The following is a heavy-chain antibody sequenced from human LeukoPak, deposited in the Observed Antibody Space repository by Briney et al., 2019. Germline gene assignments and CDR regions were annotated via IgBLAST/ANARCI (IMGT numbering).Heavy chain of an antibody. Sequence: GGSLRLSCAASGFIFSSYTMNWVRQAPGKGLEWVSSISSSSSYINYADSVKGRFTISRDNAKNSLYLEMNSLRAEDTAVYYCARDGYSSSSPDYWGPGTLVTVSS. D-gene: IGHD6-6*01. CDR3: ARDGYSSSSPDY. CDR2: ISSSSSYI. J-gene: IGHJ4*02. CDR1: GFIFSSYT. V-gene: IGHV3-21*01.